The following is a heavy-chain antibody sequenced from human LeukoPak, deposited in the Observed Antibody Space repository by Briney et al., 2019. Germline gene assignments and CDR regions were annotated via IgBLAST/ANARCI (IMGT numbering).Heavy chain of an antibody. J-gene: IGHJ4*02. Sequence: SETLSLTCTVSGGSISSSSYYWGWIRQPPGKGLEWIGSIYYSGSTYYNPSLKSRVTISVDASKNQFSLKLSSVTAADTAVYYCARTAVTNGVGYWGQGTLVTVSS. CDR1: GGSISSSSYY. D-gene: IGHD4-17*01. CDR2: IYYSGST. CDR3: ARTAVTNGVGY. V-gene: IGHV4-39*01.